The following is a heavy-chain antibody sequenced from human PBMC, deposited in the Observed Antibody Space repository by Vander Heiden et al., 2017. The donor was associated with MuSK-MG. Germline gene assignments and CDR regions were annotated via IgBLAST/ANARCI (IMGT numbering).Heavy chain of an antibody. CDR3: ARCSGAAAGTGDFDY. Sequence: QVQLVQSGAEVKKPGASVKVSCKASGYTFTGYYMHWVRQAPGQGLEWMGWINPNSGGTNYAQKFQGRVTMTRDTSISTAYMELSRLRSDDTAVYYCARCSGAAAGTGDFDYWGQGTLVTVSS. CDR2: INPNSGGT. CDR1: GYTFTGYY. J-gene: IGHJ4*02. D-gene: IGHD6-13*01. V-gene: IGHV1-2*02.